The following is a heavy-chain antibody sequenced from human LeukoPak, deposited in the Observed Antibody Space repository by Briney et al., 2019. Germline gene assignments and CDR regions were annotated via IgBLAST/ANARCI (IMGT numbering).Heavy chain of an antibody. CDR3: ARGAWNPYFDWLPPPYYCYYYYMDV. CDR2: IYYSGST. D-gene: IGHD3-9*01. Sequence: SETLSLTCTVSGGSISSHYWSWIRQPPGKGLEWIGYIYYSGSTNYNPSLKSRVTISVDTSKNQFSLKLSFVTAADAAVYYCARGAWNPYFDWLPPPYYCYYYYMDVWGKGTTVTVSS. J-gene: IGHJ6*03. V-gene: IGHV4-59*11. CDR1: GGSISSHY.